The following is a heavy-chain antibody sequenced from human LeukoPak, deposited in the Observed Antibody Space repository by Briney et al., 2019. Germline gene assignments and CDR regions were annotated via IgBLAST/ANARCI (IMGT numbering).Heavy chain of an antibody. V-gene: IGHV1-2*06. CDR2: INPNSGGT. CDR1: GYTFTGYY. J-gene: IGHJ5*02. Sequence: ASVKVSCKASGYTFTGYYMHWVRQAPGQGLEWTGRINPNSGGTNYAQKFQGRVTMTRETFISTAYMELSRLRSDDTAVYYCARASQKYNWFDPWGQGTLVTVSS. CDR3: ARASQKYNWFDP.